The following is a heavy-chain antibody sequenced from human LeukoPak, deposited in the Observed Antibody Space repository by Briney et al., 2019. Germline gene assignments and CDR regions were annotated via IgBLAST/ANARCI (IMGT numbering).Heavy chain of an antibody. CDR2: ISAYNGNT. J-gene: IGHJ2*01. CDR1: GYTFINYG. V-gene: IGHV1-18*04. CDR3: ARVSTNSRVAGYDPQWYFDL. Sequence: ASVKVSCTASGYTFINYGFSWVRQAPGQGLERMGWISAYNGNTNYLQKFQGRVTMTTDTSTNTVYMELRSLRSDDTAVYYCARVSTNSRVAGYDPQWYFDLWGRGTPVTVSP. D-gene: IGHD5-12*01.